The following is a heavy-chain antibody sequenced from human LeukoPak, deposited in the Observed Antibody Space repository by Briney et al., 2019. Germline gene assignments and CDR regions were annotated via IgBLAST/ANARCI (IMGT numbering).Heavy chain of an antibody. Sequence: PSETLSLTCTVSGGSISSSNYYWGWIRQPPGKGLEWIGSIYYSGSTYYNPSLKSRVTISVDTSKNQFSLKLSSVTAADTAVYYCARLSYYDSSGYYSAPYYYYGMDVWGQGTTVTVSS. CDR2: IYYSGST. CDR3: ARLSYYDSSGYYSAPYYYYGMDV. V-gene: IGHV4-39*01. J-gene: IGHJ6*02. D-gene: IGHD3-22*01. CDR1: GGSISSSNYY.